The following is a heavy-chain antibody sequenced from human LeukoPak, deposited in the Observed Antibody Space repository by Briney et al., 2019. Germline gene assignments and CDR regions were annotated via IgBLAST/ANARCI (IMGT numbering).Heavy chain of an antibody. D-gene: IGHD3-10*01. CDR2: IRPETGEP. Sequence: ASVKVSCKISGFGLSVLSIHWMRQAPGKGLEWVGGIRPETGEPIFAQKFRGRVTITEDTFTDTGYLELRGQTSEDTAVYYCSTDSGRSYFYFDFWGQGTLVTVSS. J-gene: IGHJ4*02. CDR1: GFGLSVLS. CDR3: STDSGRSYFYFDF. V-gene: IGHV1-24*01.